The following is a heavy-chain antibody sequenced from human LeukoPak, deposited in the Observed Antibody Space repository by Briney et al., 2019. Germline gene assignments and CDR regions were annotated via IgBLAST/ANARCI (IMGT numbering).Heavy chain of an antibody. CDR2: MKQDGSEK. D-gene: IGHD3-22*01. V-gene: IGHV3-7*01. CDR1: GFTFSSYW. CDR3: ARDSRGSGYSNFDY. Sequence: PGGSLRLSCAASGFTFSSYWMSWVRQAPGKGLEWVANMKQDGSEKYYVDSVKGRFTISRDNAKNSLYLQMNSLRAEDTAVYYCARDSRGSGYSNFDYWGQGTLVTVSS. J-gene: IGHJ4*02.